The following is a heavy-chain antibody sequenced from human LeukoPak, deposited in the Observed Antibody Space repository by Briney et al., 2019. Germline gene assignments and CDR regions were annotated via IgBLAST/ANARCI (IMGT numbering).Heavy chain of an antibody. D-gene: IGHD2-21*01. Sequence: GASVKVSCKASGYTFTSYGISWVRQAPGQGLEWMGWISAYNGNTNYAQKLQGRVTMTTDTSTSTAYMELRSLRSDDTAVYYCARAAGHNYYYYYMDVWGKGTTVTVSS. CDR2: ISAYNGNT. V-gene: IGHV1-18*01. CDR1: GYTFTSYG. CDR3: ARAAGHNYYYYYMDV. J-gene: IGHJ6*03.